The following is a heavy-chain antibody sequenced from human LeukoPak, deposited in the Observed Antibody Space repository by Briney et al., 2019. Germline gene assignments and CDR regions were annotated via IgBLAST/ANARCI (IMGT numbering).Heavy chain of an antibody. V-gene: IGHV4-39*07. CDR1: GGSISSSSYY. Sequence: SETLSLTCTVSGGSISSSSYYWGWIRQPPGKGLEWIGSIYYSGSTYYNPSLKSRVTISVDTSKNQFSLKLSSVTAADTAMYYCARSGGYWFDPWGQGTLVTISS. J-gene: IGHJ5*02. CDR2: IYYSGST. D-gene: IGHD3-10*01. CDR3: ARSGGYWFDP.